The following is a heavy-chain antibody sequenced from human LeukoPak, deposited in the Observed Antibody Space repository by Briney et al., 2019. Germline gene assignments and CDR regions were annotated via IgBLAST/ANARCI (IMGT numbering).Heavy chain of an antibody. V-gene: IGHV4-39*01. D-gene: IGHD3-16*01. Sequence: SETLSLTCTVSGGSFSSSAYYWGWIRQPPGKGLEWIGSVYYTGTTYYNPSLKSRVTISVDTSKSQFSLRLRSVTAADAAVYYCARSGLGWFDPWGQGTLVTVSS. CDR1: GGSFSSSAYY. CDR3: ARSGLGWFDP. CDR2: VYYTGTT. J-gene: IGHJ5*02.